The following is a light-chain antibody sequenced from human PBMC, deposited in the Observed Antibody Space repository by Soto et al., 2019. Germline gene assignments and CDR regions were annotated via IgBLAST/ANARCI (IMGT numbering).Light chain of an antibody. CDR2: GAS. Sequence: EIVLTQSPGTLSLSPGERATLSCRASQSVSNNYLAWYQQKAGQAPRLLIYGASNRATGIPDRFSGSGSGTEFTLTISSLQPDDFATYYCQQYHRSSIAFGQGTRLEIK. V-gene: IGKV3-20*01. CDR3: QQYHRSSIA. CDR1: QSVSNNY. J-gene: IGKJ5*01.